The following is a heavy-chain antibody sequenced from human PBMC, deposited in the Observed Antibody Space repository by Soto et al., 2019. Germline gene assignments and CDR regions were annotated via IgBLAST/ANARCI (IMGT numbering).Heavy chain of an antibody. CDR3: ATGRAYCSGGSCYSSWWFDP. V-gene: IGHV1-24*01. J-gene: IGHJ5*02. CDR1: GYTLTELS. Sequence: ASVKVSCKVSGYTLTELSMHWVRQAPGKGLEWMGGFDPEDGETIYAQKFQGRVTMTEDTSTDTAYMELSSLRSEDTAVYYCATGRAYCSGGSCYSSWWFDPWGQGTLVTVSS. D-gene: IGHD2-15*01. CDR2: FDPEDGET.